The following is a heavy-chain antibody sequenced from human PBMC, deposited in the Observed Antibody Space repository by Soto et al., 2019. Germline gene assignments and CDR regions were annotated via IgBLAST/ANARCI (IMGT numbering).Heavy chain of an antibody. D-gene: IGHD3-3*01. V-gene: IGHV3-30-3*01. CDR1: GFTFSSYA. CDR2: ISYDGSNK. Sequence: GGSLRLSCAASGFTFSSYAMHWVRQAPGKGLEWVAVISYDGSNKYYADSVKGRFTISRDNSKNTLYLQMNSLRAEDTAVYYCARVFGGVVIIDYYYYGMDVWGQGTTVTVSS. CDR3: ARVFGGVVIIDYYYYGMDV. J-gene: IGHJ6*02.